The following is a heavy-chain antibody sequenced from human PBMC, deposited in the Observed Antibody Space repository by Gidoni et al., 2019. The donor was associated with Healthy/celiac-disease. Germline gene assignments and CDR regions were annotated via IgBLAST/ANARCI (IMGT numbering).Heavy chain of an antibody. Sequence: QVQLQQWGAGLLKPSETLSLTCAVYGVSFSGYYCSWIRQPPGKGLEWIGEINHSGSTNYNPSLKSRVTISVDTSKNQFSLKLSSVTAADTAVYYCARFDYTSGYSSSWSRTSGFQHWGQGTLVTVSS. CDR1: GVSFSGYY. CDR3: ARFDYTSGYSSSWSRTSGFQH. D-gene: IGHD6-13*01. V-gene: IGHV4-34*01. CDR2: INHSGST. J-gene: IGHJ1*01.